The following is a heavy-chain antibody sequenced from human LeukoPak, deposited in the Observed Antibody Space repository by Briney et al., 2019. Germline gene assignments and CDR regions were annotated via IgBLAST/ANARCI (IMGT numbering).Heavy chain of an antibody. D-gene: IGHD3-22*01. V-gene: IGHV4-59*01. CDR2: IYYSGST. CDR3: ARVSQGGYYDSSGYPDY. Sequence: SETLSLTCTVSGGSISSYYWSWIRQPPGKGLEWIGYIYYSGSTNYNPSLKSRVTISVDTSKNQFSLKLSSVTAADTAVYYCARVSQGGYYDSSGYPDYWGRGTLVTVSS. CDR1: GGSISSYY. J-gene: IGHJ4*02.